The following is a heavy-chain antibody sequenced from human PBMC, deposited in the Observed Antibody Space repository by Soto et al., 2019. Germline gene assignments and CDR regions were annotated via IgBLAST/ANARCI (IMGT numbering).Heavy chain of an antibody. CDR2: FDPEDGET. V-gene: IGHV1-24*01. J-gene: IGHJ6*02. CDR3: ATDQRRRYYYGMDV. Sequence: ASVKVSCKVSGYTLTELSMHWVRQAPGKGLEWMGGFDPEDGETIYAQKFQGRVTMTEDTSTDTAYMELSSLRSEDTAVYYCATDQRRRYYYGMDVWAQGTTVTVSS. CDR1: GYTLTELS.